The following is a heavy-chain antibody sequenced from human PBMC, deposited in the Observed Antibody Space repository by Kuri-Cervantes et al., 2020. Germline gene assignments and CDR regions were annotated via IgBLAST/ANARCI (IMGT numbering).Heavy chain of an antibody. V-gene: IGHV4-34*01. CDR3: ARAGYSSSWSLDY. CDR1: GGSFSGYY. Sequence: SQTLSLTCAVYGGSFSGYYWSWIRQPPGKGLEWIGEINHSGSTNYNPSLKSRVTISVDKSKNQFSLKLSSVTAADTAVYYCARAGYSSSWSLDYWGQGTLVTVS. J-gene: IGHJ4*02. CDR2: INHSGST. D-gene: IGHD6-13*01.